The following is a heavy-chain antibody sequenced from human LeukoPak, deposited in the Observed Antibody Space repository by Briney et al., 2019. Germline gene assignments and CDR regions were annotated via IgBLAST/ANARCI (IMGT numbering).Heavy chain of an antibody. CDR3: AKFDSSGYYYGPRVIDY. D-gene: IGHD3-22*01. CDR2: ISGSGGST. J-gene: IGHJ4*02. V-gene: IGHV3-23*01. CDR1: GFTFSSYA. Sequence: TGGSLRLSCAASGFTFSSYAMSWVRQAPGKGLEWVSAISGSGGSTYYADSVKGRFTISRDNTENTLYLQMNSLRAEDTAVYYCAKFDSSGYYYGPRVIDYWGQGTLVTVSS.